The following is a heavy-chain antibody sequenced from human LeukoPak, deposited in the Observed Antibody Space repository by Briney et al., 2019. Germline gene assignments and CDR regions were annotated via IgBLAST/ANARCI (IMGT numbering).Heavy chain of an antibody. CDR3: ARDQYYYDSSGYVIFDY. V-gene: IGHV4-4*07. CDR2: IYTSGST. J-gene: IGHJ4*02. D-gene: IGHD3-22*01. Sequence: SGTLSLTCTVSGGSISSYYWSWIRQPAGKGLEWIGRIYTSGSTNYNPSLKSRVTMSVDTSKNQFSLKLSSVTAADTAVYYCARDQYYYDSSGYVIFDYWGQGTLVTVSS. CDR1: GGSISSYY.